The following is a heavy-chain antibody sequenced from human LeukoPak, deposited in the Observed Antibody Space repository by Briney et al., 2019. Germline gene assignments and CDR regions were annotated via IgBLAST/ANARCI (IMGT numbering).Heavy chain of an antibody. CDR1: GFTFTDHC. Sequence: PGGSLRLSCAASGFTFTDHCMSWIRQAPGKGLEWISYISDSGGTIHYADSVKGRFTISRDNAKNSLYLQTNSLRAEDTAVYYCARGAGPLFDPWGQGTLVTVSS. V-gene: IGHV3-11*01. J-gene: IGHJ5*02. CDR2: ISDSGGTI. CDR3: ARGAGPLFDP.